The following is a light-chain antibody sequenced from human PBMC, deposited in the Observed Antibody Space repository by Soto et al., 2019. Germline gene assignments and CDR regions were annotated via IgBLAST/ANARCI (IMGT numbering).Light chain of an antibody. CDR2: AAS. V-gene: IGKV1-39*01. J-gene: IGKJ1*01. Sequence: DIQMTQSPSSLSASVGDRVTITCRASQSITSYLNWYQQKPGKAPKLLIYAASSLQSGVPSRFSRSGSGTDFTLTITSLQPEDFATYYCQQSYSTPWTFGQGTKVEI. CDR1: QSITSY. CDR3: QQSYSTPWT.